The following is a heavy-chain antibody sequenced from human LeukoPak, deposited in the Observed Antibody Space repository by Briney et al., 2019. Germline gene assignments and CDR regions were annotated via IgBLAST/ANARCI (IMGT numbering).Heavy chain of an antibody. CDR3: ARDWVDIVVVPAAIPFDP. CDR1: GFTFSSYW. V-gene: IGHV3-7*01. CDR2: IKQDGREK. D-gene: IGHD2-2*03. J-gene: IGHJ5*02. Sequence: GGSLRLSCAASGFTFSSYWMSWVRQAPGKGLEWVANIKQDGREKYYVDSVKVRFTISRDNDKNSLYLQMNSLRAEDTAVYYCARDWVDIVVVPAAIPFDPWGQGTLVTVSS.